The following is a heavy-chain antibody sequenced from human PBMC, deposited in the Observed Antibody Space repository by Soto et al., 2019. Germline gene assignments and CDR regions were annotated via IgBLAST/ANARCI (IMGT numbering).Heavy chain of an antibody. CDR2: ISYDGSNK. Sequence: QVQLVESGGGVVQPGRSLRLSCAASGFTFSSYGMHWDRQAPGKGLEWVAVISYDGSNKYYADSVKGRFTISRDNSKNTLYLQMNSLRAEDTAVYYCAKDNGYSHTRGTDVWGQGTTVTVSS. V-gene: IGHV3-30*18. D-gene: IGHD5-18*01. CDR1: GFTFSSYG. CDR3: AKDNGYSHTRGTDV. J-gene: IGHJ6*02.